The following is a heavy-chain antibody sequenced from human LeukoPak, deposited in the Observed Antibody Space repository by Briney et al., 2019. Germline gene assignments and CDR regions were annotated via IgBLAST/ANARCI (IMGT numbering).Heavy chain of an antibody. Sequence: GGSLRLSCAASGFTVSSNYMSWVRQAPGKGLEWVSVIYSGGSTYYADSVKGRFTISRDNSKNTLYLQMHSLRAEDAAVYYCACRLLLWFGEENAFDIWGQGTMVTVSS. CDR1: GFTVSSNY. CDR2: IYSGGST. J-gene: IGHJ3*02. V-gene: IGHV3-53*01. D-gene: IGHD3-10*01. CDR3: ACRLLLWFGEENAFDI.